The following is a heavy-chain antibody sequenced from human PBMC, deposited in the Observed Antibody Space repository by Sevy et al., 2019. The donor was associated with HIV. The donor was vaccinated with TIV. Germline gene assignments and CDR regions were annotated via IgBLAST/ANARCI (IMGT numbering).Heavy chain of an antibody. D-gene: IGHD2-2*01. V-gene: IGHV3-7*01. J-gene: IGHJ4*01. Sequence: GGYLRLSCAASGFNINTYWMNWVRQAPGKGLEWVANIKYDGSEIYYLDSVRGRFTISKDNARNLVYLQMNSLRAEDTALYYCVRAIVIEGSFWGHGTLVTVSS. CDR1: GFNINTYW. CDR3: VRAIVIEGSF. CDR2: IKYDGSEI.